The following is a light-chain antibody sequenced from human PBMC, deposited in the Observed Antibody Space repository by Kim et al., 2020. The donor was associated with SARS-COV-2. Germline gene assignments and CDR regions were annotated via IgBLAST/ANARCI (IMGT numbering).Light chain of an antibody. V-gene: IGLV1-44*01. J-gene: IGLJ3*02. Sequence: ELTQPPSTSGTPGQRVIISCSGGNSNIGTNSVNWYQHLPGTAPKLLIYRGDQRPSGVPDRFSGSRSGASASLAISGLQSDDESDYYCAVWDDRLNGPVFGGGTQLTVL. CDR2: RGD. CDR1: NSNIGTNS. CDR3: AVWDDRLNGPV.